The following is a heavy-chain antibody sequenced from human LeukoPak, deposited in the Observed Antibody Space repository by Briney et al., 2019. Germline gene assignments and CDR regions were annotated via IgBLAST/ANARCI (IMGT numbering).Heavy chain of an antibody. CDR1: GDSVSSGSYY. V-gene: IGHV4-61*01. J-gene: IGHJ6*02. D-gene: IGHD3-3*02. Sequence: SETLSLTCTVSGDSVSSGSYYWSWIRQPPGRGLEWIGSIYYSGSTNYNPSLKSRVTISVDTSKNQFSLRLNSVTAADTAVYYCARDGSTFTSGAMDVWGRGTTVTVSS. CDR2: IYYSGST. CDR3: ARDGSTFTSGAMDV.